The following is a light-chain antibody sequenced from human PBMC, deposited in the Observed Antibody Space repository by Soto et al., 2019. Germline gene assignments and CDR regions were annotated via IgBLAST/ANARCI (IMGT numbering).Light chain of an antibody. CDR3: CSYGGSRAV. J-gene: IGLJ7*01. CDR2: EVS. V-gene: IGLV2-23*02. CDR1: SSGVGSHNL. Sequence: QAVVTQPASVSGSPGQSITISCTGTSSGVGSHNLVSWYQQHPGQAPKLMIYEVSKRPLGVSTRFSASKSGNTASLTISGLQAEDDAYYYCCSYGGSRAVFGGGTQLTVL.